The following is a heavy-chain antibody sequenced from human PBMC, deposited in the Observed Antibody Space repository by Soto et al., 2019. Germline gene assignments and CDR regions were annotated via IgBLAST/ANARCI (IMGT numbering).Heavy chain of an antibody. CDR2: ISSSSSTI. D-gene: IGHD5-18*01. J-gene: IGHJ4*02. V-gene: IGHV3-48*01. CDR1: GFTFSSYS. Sequence: EVQLVESGGGLVQPGGSLRLSCAASGFTFSSYSMNWVRQAPGKGLEWVSYISSSSSTIYYADSVKGRFTISRDNAKNSLDLQMNSLGAEDTAVYYCARDGGYSYGPFDYWGQGTLVTVSS. CDR3: ARDGGYSYGPFDY.